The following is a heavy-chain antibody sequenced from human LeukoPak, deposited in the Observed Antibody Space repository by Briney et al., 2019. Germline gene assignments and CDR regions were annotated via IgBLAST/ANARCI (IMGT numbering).Heavy chain of an antibody. CDR2: IYYSGST. CDR3: ARVGGSGSYYSFDY. CDR1: GGSISSSSYY. V-gene: IGHV4-39*07. D-gene: IGHD3-10*01. Sequence: SETLSLTCTVSGGSISSSSYYWGWIRQPPGKGLEWIGTIYYSGSTYYNPSLKSRVTISVDTSKNQFSLKLSSVTAADTAVYYCARVGGSGSYYSFDYWGQGTLVTVSS. J-gene: IGHJ4*02.